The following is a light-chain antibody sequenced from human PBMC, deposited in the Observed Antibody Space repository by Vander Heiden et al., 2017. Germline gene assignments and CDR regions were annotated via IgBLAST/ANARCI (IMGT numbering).Light chain of an antibody. V-gene: IGKV1-39*01. CDR1: ERIDHY. Sequence: DIQMTQSPPSLSASLGDRVTITCRASERIDHYLNWYRQKPGKGPELLIYAASNLQSWVPSRFSGSGSGTDFTLTIARLRPEDFATYYCQQSDGAPYNFGQGTKVE. CDR3: QQSDGAPYN. CDR2: AAS. J-gene: IGKJ2*01.